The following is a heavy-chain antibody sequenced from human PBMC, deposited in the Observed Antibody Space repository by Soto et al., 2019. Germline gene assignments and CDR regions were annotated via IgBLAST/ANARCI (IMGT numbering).Heavy chain of an antibody. J-gene: IGHJ6*02. CDR1: GGSFSGYQ. D-gene: IGHD3-10*01. CDR3: TKDQSRNLNHGDYYYYGMDL. Sequence: SETLSLTCAVYGGSFSGYQWSWIRQTPGKGLERIGEINDSGNINYNPSLKSRVSIFVDTAKKQISLKLSSVTAEDTAVYYCTKDQSRNLNHGDYYYYGMDLWGQGTTVTVSS. V-gene: IGHV4-34*01. CDR2: INDSGNI.